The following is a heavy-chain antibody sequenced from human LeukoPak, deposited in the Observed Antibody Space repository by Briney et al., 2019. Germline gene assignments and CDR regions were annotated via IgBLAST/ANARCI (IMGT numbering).Heavy chain of an antibody. CDR3: ARDSEQWLVYFDW. J-gene: IGHJ4*02. Sequence: PSETLSLTCAVYGGSFSGYYWSWIRQPPGKGLEWIGEINHSGSTNYNPSLKSRVTISVDTSKNQFSLMRSSVTAADTAVYYCARDSEQWLVYFDWWGQGTLVTVSS. CDR2: INHSGST. D-gene: IGHD6-19*01. V-gene: IGHV4-34*01. CDR1: GGSFSGYY.